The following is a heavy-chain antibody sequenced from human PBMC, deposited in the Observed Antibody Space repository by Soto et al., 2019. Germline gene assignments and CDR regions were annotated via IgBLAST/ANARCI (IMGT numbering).Heavy chain of an antibody. V-gene: IGHV1-69*05. CDR1: GGTFSSYV. Sequence: QVQLVQSGAEVKKPGSSVKVSCKASGGTFSSYVISWVRQAPGQGLEWMGGIIPIFGTTNYAQKFQGRVTSTSGVSTVTVSMALSGRRSKDTAVYYGARALEEYYYYSSGDYFGYWCQGTLGTVPS. J-gene: IGHJ4*02. CDR2: IIPIFGTT. CDR3: ARALEEYYYYSSGDYFGY. D-gene: IGHD3-22*01.